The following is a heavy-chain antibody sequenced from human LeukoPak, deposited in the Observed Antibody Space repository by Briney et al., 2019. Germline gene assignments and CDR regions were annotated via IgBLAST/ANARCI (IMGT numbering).Heavy chain of an antibody. V-gene: IGHV3-64*04. CDR1: GFTFSSYS. D-gene: IGHD3-22*01. CDR2: ISNNGGST. Sequence: GGSLRLSCSASGFTFSSYSMHRVRLAPGEGLEYVSAISNNGGSTYYADSVKGRFTISRDNSKNTLCLQMNSLRAEDTAVYYCARDDTIGGTDYYYDSSGLDYWGQGTLVTVSS. CDR3: ARDDTIGGTDYYYDSSGLDY. J-gene: IGHJ4*02.